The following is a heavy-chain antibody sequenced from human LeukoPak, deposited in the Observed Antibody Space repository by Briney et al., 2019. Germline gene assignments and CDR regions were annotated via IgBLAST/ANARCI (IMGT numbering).Heavy chain of an antibody. J-gene: IGHJ5*02. V-gene: IGHV4-59*01. CDR1: GGSISSYY. CDR3: ARVPGGWFDP. Sequence: PSETLSLTCTVSGGSISSYYWSWIRQPPGKGLEWIGYIYYSGSTNYNPSLKSQVTISVDTSKNQFSLKLSSVTAADTAVYYCARVPGGWFDPWGQGTLVTVSS. D-gene: IGHD1-26*01. CDR2: IYYSGST.